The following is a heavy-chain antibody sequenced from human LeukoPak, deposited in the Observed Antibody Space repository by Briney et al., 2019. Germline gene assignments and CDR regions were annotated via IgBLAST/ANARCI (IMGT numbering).Heavy chain of an antibody. CDR1: GVSISSGSYY. V-gene: IGHV4-61*02. CDR2: IYTSGST. Sequence: SETLSLTCTVSGVSISSGSYYWSWIRQPAGKGLEWIGRIYTSGSTNYNPSLKSRVTISVDTSKNQFSLKLSSVTAADTAVYYCARERRPAAIGWDYFYYYGMDVWGQGTTVTVSS. J-gene: IGHJ6*02. D-gene: IGHD2-2*02. CDR3: ARERRPAAIGWDYFYYYGMDV.